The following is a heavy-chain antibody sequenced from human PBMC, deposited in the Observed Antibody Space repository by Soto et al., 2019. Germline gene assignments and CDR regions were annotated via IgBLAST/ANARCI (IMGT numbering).Heavy chain of an antibody. V-gene: IGHV3-23*01. CDR1: GFTFSTYA. CDR3: AKGSGGSSYSALDP. D-gene: IGHD2-15*01. CDR2: IGDSI. J-gene: IGHJ5*02. Sequence: GGSLRLSCAASGFTFSTYAMSWVRQAPGKGLEWVSVIGDSIYYADSVKGRFSISRDNSQKTVYLQMNSLRVEDTALYYCAKGSGGSSYSALDPWGQGTLVTVSS.